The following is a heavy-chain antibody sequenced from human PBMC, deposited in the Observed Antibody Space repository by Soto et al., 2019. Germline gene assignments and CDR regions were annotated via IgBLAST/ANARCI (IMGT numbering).Heavy chain of an antibody. CDR1: GGTFSSYA. V-gene: IGHV1-69*01. CDR3: ARTPSRKIVPAAMSGACDI. D-gene: IGHD2-2*01. CDR2: IIPIFGTA. J-gene: IGHJ3*02. Sequence: QVQLVQSGAEVKKPGSSVKVSCKASGGTFSSYAISWVRQAPGQGLEWMGGIIPIFGTANYAQKFQGRVTITADDSTSTAYMELSSLRSEDTAVYYCARTPSRKIVPAAMSGACDIWGQGTMVTVSS.